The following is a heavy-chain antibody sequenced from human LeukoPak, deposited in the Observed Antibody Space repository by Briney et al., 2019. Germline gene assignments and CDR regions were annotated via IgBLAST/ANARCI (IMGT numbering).Heavy chain of an antibody. CDR1: GVSLSTSGVG. CDR2: IYWDDDK. J-gene: IGHJ5*02. V-gene: IGHV2-5*02. D-gene: IGHD3-22*01. CDR3: AHSQFSGYILKLLDP. Sequence: ESGPTLVNPTQTLRLTCTFAGVSLSTSGVGVVWIRQPPGKALEWRALIYWDDDKRYSPSLKRRLTITKDTSKNQVVLTLTNMDPLDTETYYCAHSQFSGYILKLLDPWGQGTLVTVSS.